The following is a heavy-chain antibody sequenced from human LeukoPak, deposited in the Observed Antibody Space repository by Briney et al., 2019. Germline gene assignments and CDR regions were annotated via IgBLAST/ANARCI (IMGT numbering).Heavy chain of an antibody. CDR1: GFTFSSYG. CDR3: AKGSPRAYYYYYMDV. V-gene: IGHV3-30*02. CDR2: IRYDGSNK. Sequence: GGSLRLSCAVSGFTFSSYGMHWVRQAPGKGLEWVAFIRYDGSNKYYADSVKGRFTISRDNSKNTLYLQMNSLRAEDTAVYYCAKGSPRAYYYYYMDVWGKGTTVTVSS. J-gene: IGHJ6*03.